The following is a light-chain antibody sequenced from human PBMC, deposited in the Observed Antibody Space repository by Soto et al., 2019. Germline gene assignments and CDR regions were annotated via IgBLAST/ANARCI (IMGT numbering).Light chain of an antibody. Sequence: EIVMTQSPATLSVSPGERATLSCRASQSVSSNLAWFQQKPGQAPRLLIYDASTMATGFPARFSGSGSGTEFTLTISSLQSEDFAVYYCQQRSNWITFGQGTRLEIK. CDR2: DAS. J-gene: IGKJ5*01. CDR1: QSVSSN. CDR3: QQRSNWIT. V-gene: IGKV3-15*01.